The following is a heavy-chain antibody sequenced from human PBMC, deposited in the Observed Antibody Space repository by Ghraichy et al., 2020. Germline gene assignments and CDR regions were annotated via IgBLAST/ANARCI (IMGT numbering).Heavy chain of an antibody. CDR2: INPNSGGA. D-gene: IGHD4-17*01. CDR1: GYTFTGYY. J-gene: IGHJ4*02. V-gene: IGHV1-2*02. CDR3: ARDVEDYGDYY. Sequence: ASVKVSCKASGYTFTGYYMHWVRQAPGQGLEWMGWINPNSGGANYAQNFQGRVTMTRDTSISTAYMELSRLRSDDTAVYYCARDVEDYGDYYWGQGTLVTVSS.